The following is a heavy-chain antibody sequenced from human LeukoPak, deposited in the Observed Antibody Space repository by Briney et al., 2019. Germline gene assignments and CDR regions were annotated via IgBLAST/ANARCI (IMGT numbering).Heavy chain of an antibody. J-gene: IGHJ6*03. V-gene: IGHV4-61*02. Sequence: SHTLSLTGTASGGSISSGSYYWSWIRQPAGKRLEWIGRIYTSGRTNYNPSLKSRVTISVDTSKNQYSLKLSSVSAADTAVYYCARDRITMVRGVIGYYYYMDVWGKGTTVTVSS. CDR2: IYTSGRT. D-gene: IGHD3-10*01. CDR3: ARDRITMVRGVIGYYYYMDV. CDR1: GGSISSGSYY.